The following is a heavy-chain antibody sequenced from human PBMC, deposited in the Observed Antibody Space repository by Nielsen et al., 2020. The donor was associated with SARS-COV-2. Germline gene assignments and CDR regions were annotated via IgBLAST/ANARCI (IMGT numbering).Heavy chain of an antibody. CDR2: ISSST. D-gene: IGHD6-19*01. CDR1: GFTLHTYG. Sequence: SPNPPCLFLGFTLHTYGMTSVPQAPGKGPEWVSAISSSTYYADSVKRRFTVSRDNSKNTLYLQMNSLRTEDTAVYYCAKRSGYTSGWYGDYWGQGTLVTVSS. V-gene: IGHV3-23*01. CDR3: AKRSGYTSGWYGDY. J-gene: IGHJ4*02.